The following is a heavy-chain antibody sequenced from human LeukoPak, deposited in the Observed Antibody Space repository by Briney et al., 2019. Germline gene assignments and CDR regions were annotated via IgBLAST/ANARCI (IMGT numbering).Heavy chain of an antibody. V-gene: IGHV3-48*01. J-gene: IGHJ6*03. Sequence: GGSLRLSCAASGFSISNYNMNWVRQAPGKGLEWLSSISSSSSTIFYADSVKGRLAISRDNAKNSLFLQMNSLRAEDTAVYYCATEPLYYYYMDVWGKGTTVTVSS. CDR2: ISSSSSTI. CDR3: ATEPLYYYYMDV. D-gene: IGHD1-14*01. CDR1: GFSISNYN.